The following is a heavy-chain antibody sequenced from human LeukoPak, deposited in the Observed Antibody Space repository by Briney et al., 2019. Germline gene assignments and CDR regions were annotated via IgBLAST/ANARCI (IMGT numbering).Heavy chain of an antibody. J-gene: IGHJ5*02. CDR2: IYYSGSA. CDR1: GGSISNYY. V-gene: IGHV4-59*01. Sequence: PSETLSLTCTVSGGSISNYYWSWIRQPPGKGLEWIGYIYYSGSANYNPSLNSPVTLSVDTSKNQFSLKLSSVTAADTAVYYCARGSIAAAEGSHWFDPWGQGTLVTVSS. D-gene: IGHD6-13*01. CDR3: ARGSIAAAEGSHWFDP.